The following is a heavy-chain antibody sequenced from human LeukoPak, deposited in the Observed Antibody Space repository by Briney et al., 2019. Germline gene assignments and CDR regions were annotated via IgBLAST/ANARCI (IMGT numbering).Heavy chain of an antibody. CDR1: GFTFSSYE. CDR3: ARVAPSYGSGSYNFDY. CDR2: ISSSGSTI. Sequence: PGGSLRLSCAASGFTFSSYEMNWVRQAPGKGLEWVSYISSSGSTIYYADSVKGRFTISRDNAKNSLYLQMNSLRAEDTAVYYCARVAPSYGSGSYNFDYWGQGTLVTVS. D-gene: IGHD3-10*01. V-gene: IGHV3-48*03. J-gene: IGHJ4*02.